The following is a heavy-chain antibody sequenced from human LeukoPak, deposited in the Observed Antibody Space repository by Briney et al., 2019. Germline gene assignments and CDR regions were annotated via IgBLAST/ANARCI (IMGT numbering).Heavy chain of an antibody. Sequence: PGGSLRLSCAASGFTFSSYGMHRVRQAPGKGLEWVACIRYDGSNKYYADSVKGRFTISRDNSKNTLYLQMNSLRAEGTAVYYCAKDPLEWLSDDAFDIWGQGTMVTVSS. D-gene: IGHD3-3*01. J-gene: IGHJ3*02. CDR1: GFTFSSYG. V-gene: IGHV3-30*02. CDR2: IRYDGSNK. CDR3: AKDPLEWLSDDAFDI.